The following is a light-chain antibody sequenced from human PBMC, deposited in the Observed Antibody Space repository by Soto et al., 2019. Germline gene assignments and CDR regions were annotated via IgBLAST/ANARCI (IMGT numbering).Light chain of an antibody. CDR2: NVS. V-gene: IGLV2-14*01. CDR3: TSYTSGSLYV. J-gene: IGLJ1*01. CDR1: GSDFGAYNY. Sequence: QSVLTQPASVSGSPGQSITISCTGTGSDFGAYNYVSWYQQYPGKVPKLLIYNVSNRPSGVSNRFSGSKSGNTASLTISGLQAEDEADYFCTSYTSGSLYVFGTGTKVTVL.